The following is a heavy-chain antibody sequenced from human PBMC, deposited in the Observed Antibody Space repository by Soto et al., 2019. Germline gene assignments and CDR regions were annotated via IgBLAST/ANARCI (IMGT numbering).Heavy chain of an antibody. D-gene: IGHD3-10*01. V-gene: IGHV3-33*01. CDR2: IWYDGSNK. Sequence: QVQLVESGGGVVQPGRSLRLSCPASGFTFSSYGMHWVRQAPGKGLEWVAVIWYDGSNKYYADSVKGRFTISRDNSKNTLYLQMNGLRAEDTAVYYCARDTARAMVRIYYGMDVWGQGTTVTVSS. CDR3: ARDTARAMVRIYYGMDV. J-gene: IGHJ6*02. CDR1: GFTFSSYG.